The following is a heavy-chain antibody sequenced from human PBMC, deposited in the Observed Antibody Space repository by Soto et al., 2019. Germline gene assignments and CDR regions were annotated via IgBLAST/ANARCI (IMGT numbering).Heavy chain of an antibody. Sequence: QVQLVESGGGVVQPGRSLRLSCAASGFAFSTYGMHWVRQAPGKGLEWVAVTTSDGARINYADSVKGRFTISRDNSRTTLYLQMNSLRIDDTAVYYCAGKNPGREWEITDYWGQGTLVTVSS. V-gene: IGHV3-30*03. J-gene: IGHJ4*02. D-gene: IGHD1-26*01. CDR3: AGKNPGREWEITDY. CDR1: GFAFSTYG. CDR2: TTSDGARI.